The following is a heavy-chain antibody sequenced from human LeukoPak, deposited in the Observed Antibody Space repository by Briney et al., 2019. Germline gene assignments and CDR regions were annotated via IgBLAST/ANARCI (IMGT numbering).Heavy chain of an antibody. Sequence: PGGSLRLSCAASEFTFSSYTINWVRQAPGKGLEWVSSISSTSTYISYADSVKGRFTISRDNAKNSLYLQMNSLRAGDTAVYYCARELKVGATYYYGMDVWGQGTTVTVSS. D-gene: IGHD1-26*01. CDR3: ARELKVGATYYYGMDV. CDR1: EFTFSSYT. V-gene: IGHV3-21*01. CDR2: ISSTSTYI. J-gene: IGHJ6*02.